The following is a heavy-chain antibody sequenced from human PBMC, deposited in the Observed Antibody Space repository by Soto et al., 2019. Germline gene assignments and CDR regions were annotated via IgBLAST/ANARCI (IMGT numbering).Heavy chain of an antibody. D-gene: IGHD6-19*01. CDR3: AKGGKRIAVAGNDAFDI. J-gene: IGHJ3*02. V-gene: IGHV3-30*18. CDR1: GFTFSSYG. Sequence: GGSLRLSCAASGFTFSSYGMHWVRQAPGKGLEWVAVISYDGSNKYYADSVKGRFTISRDNSKNTLYLQMNSLRAEDTAVYYCAKGGKRIAVAGNDAFDIWGQGTMVTVSS. CDR2: ISYDGSNK.